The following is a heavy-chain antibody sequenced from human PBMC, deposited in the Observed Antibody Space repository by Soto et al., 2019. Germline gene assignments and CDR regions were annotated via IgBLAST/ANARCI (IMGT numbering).Heavy chain of an antibody. CDR1: GGSFSGYY. CDR3: ARNQAHTRWFGP. CDR2: INHSGST. V-gene: IGHV4-34*02. J-gene: IGHJ5*02. D-gene: IGHD2-2*01. Sequence: QVQLQQWGAGLLKPSETLSLTCAVYGGSFSGYYWSWIRQPPGKGLEWIGEINHSGSTNYNPSLKSRVTISVDTSKNQFSLKLTSVTAADTAVYYCARNQAHTRWFGPWGQGTLVTVSS.